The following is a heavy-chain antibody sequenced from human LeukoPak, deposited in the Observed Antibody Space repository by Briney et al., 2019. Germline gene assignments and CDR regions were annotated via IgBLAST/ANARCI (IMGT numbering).Heavy chain of an antibody. Sequence: GGSLRLSCAASGFTFSSYEMNWVRQAPGKGLEWVSYISSSGSTIYYADSVKGRFTISRDNAKNSLYLQMNSLRAEDTAVYYCARGGEYGDYWNYFDYWGQGTLVTVSS. CDR1: GFTFSSYE. D-gene: IGHD4-17*01. V-gene: IGHV3-48*03. CDR3: ARGGEYGDYWNYFDY. CDR2: ISSSGSTI. J-gene: IGHJ4*02.